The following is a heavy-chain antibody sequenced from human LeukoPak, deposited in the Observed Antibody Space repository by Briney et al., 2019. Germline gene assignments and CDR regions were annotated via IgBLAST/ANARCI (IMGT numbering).Heavy chain of an antibody. CDR1: GFTFSSYS. J-gene: IGHJ5*02. D-gene: IGHD3-3*01. CDR2: ISPSSTFI. V-gene: IGHV3-48*01. Sequence: GGSLRLACAASGFTFSSYSLNWVRQAPGKGLEWISYISPSSTFIYYADSVKGRFTISRDNAKNSLYLQMNSLRAEDTAVYYCARDAASGNNWFGPWGQGTLVTVSS. CDR3: ARDAASGNNWFGP.